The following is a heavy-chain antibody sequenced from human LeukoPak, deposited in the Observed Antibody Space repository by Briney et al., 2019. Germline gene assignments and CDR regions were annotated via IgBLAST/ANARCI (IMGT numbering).Heavy chain of an antibody. D-gene: IGHD5-18*01. Sequence: ASVRVSCKVSLHTLTQLSIHCVPHAPGKRGEWMGQSHAEDGTTSLAQNFQGRIIMTQETTINTSYLALTSLTSDDTAVYFCAAVRTSPQDFYDDTASRNPFDYWGQGTLLTVSS. V-gene: IGHV1-24*01. CDR3: AAVRTSPQDFYDDTASRNPFDY. CDR2: SHAEDGTT. J-gene: IGHJ4*02. CDR1: LHTLTQLS.